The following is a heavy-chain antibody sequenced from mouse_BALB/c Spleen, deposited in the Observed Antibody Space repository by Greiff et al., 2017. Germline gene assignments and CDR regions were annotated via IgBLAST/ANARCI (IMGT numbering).Heavy chain of an antibody. D-gene: IGHD2-2*01. V-gene: IGHV14-3*02. CDR3: ARDRYGYAWFAY. CDR1: GFNIKDTY. CDR2: IDPANGNT. Sequence: EVQLQQSGAELVKPGASVKLSCTASGFNIKDTYMHWVKQRPEQGLGWIGRIDPANGNTKYDPKFQGKATITADTSSNTAYLQLSSLTSEDTAVYYCARDRYGYAWFAYWGQGTLVTVSA. J-gene: IGHJ3*01.